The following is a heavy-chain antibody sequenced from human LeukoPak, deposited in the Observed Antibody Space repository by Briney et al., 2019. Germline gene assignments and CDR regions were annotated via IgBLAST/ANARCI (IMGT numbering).Heavy chain of an antibody. CDR2: ISGSGGST. D-gene: IGHD6-13*01. J-gene: IGHJ4*02. V-gene: IGHV3-23*01. Sequence: PGRCLTLSGAASGSTSSSYSMTWFRPAPAQGLDWLSSISGSGGSTYHADSVKGRFTISRDISKNTLYLQMNSLRAEDTAAYYCAKSRASSGVAPAGFDYWGQGTLVTVSS. CDR3: AKSRASSGVAPAGFDY. CDR1: GSTSSSYS.